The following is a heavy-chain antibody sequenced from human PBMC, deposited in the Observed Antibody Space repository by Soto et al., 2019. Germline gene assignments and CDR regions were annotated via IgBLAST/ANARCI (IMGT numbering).Heavy chain of an antibody. D-gene: IGHD1-26*01. Sequence: ASVKVSCKASGYTFTGYYMHWVRQAPGQGLEWMGWINPNSGGTNYAQKFQGWVTMTRDTSISTAYMELSRLRSDDTAVYYCARDRSGSYYVGGNWFEPWGQGTLVTVSS. CDR2: INPNSGGT. CDR1: GYTFTGYY. V-gene: IGHV1-2*04. J-gene: IGHJ5*02. CDR3: ARDRSGSYYVGGNWFEP.